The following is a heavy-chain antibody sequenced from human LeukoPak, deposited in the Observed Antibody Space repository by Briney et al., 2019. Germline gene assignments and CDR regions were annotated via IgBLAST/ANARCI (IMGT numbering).Heavy chain of an antibody. V-gene: IGHV1-2*02. CDR2: INPNSGGT. Sequence: ASVKVSCKASGYTFTGYYMHWVRQAPGQGLEWMGWINPNSGGTNYAQKFQGRVTMTRDTSISTAYMELSRLRSDDTAVYYFARETGEGDGAFDIWGQGTMVTVSS. CDR1: GYTFTGYY. CDR3: ARETGEGDGAFDI. J-gene: IGHJ3*02.